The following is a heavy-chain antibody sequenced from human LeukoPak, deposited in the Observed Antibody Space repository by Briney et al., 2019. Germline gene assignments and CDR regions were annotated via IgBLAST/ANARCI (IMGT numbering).Heavy chain of an antibody. V-gene: IGHV4-59*01. J-gene: IGHJ4*02. Sequence: PSETLSLTCTVSGGSISSYYWSWIRQPPGKRLEWIGYIYYSGSTNYNPSLKSRVTISVDTSKNQFSLKLSSVTAADTAVYYCAREDIAVAGFFDYWGQGTLVTVSS. CDR3: AREDIAVAGFFDY. D-gene: IGHD6-19*01. CDR1: GGSISSYY. CDR2: IYYSGST.